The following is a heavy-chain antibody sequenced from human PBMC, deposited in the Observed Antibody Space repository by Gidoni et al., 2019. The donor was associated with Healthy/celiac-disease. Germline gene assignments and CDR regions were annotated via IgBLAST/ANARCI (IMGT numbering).Heavy chain of an antibody. Sequence: EVQLVESGGGLVKPGGSLRLSCAASGFTFSSYSMNWVRQAPGKGLEWVSSISSSSSYIYYADSVKGRFTISRDNAKNSLYLQMNSLRAEDTAVYYCARDDSSGYYPKDYWGQGTLVTVSS. J-gene: IGHJ4*02. CDR1: GFTFSSYS. CDR2: ISSSSSYI. CDR3: ARDDSSGYYPKDY. V-gene: IGHV3-21*01. D-gene: IGHD3-22*01.